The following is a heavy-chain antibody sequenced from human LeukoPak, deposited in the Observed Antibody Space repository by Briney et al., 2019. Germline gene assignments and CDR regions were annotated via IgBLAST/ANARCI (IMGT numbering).Heavy chain of an antibody. CDR1: GFTFSSYS. CDR3: ARDRAVGATMGAFDI. J-gene: IGHJ4*02. V-gene: IGHV3-21*01. D-gene: IGHD1-26*01. CDR2: ISSSSSYI. Sequence: PGGSLRLSCAASGFTFSSYSMNWVRQAPGKGLEWVSSISSSSSYIYYADSVKGRFTISRDNAKNSLYLQMNSLRAEDTAVYYCARDRAVGATMGAFDIWGQGTLVTVSS.